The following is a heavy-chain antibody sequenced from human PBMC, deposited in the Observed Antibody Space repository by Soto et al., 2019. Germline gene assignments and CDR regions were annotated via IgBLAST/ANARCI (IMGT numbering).Heavy chain of an antibody. D-gene: IGHD3-10*01. CDR3: SREMGRGVTYYYGMDV. CDR2: IYYSGST. J-gene: IGHJ6*02. CDR1: AGSISSVDYC. Sequence: SETLSLTCTVSAGSISSVDYCRSWIRQPPGKGLEWIGYIYYSGSTYYNPSLKSRVTISVDTSKNQFSLKLSSVTAADTAVYYCSREMGRGVTYYYGMDVWGQGTTVTVYS. V-gene: IGHV4-30-4*08.